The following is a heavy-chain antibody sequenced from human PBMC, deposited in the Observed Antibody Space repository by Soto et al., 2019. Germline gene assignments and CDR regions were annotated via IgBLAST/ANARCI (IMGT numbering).Heavy chain of an antibody. V-gene: IGHV1-58*01. CDR1: GFTFTSSA. Sequence: ASVKVSCKASGFTFTSSAVQWVRQARGQRLEWIGWIVVGSGNTNYAQKFQERVTITRDMSTSTAYMELSSLRSEDTAVYYCAAWGGRTYYYDSSGYRGAFDIWGQGTMVTV. J-gene: IGHJ3*02. CDR2: IVVGSGNT. D-gene: IGHD3-22*01. CDR3: AAWGGRTYYYDSSGYRGAFDI.